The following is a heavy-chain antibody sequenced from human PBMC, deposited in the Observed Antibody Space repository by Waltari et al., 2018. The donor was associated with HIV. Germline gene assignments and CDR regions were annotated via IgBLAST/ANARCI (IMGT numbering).Heavy chain of an antibody. Sequence: EVRLVGSGGGLVKPGGSLRLSCAASGFTFTDIWMSWVRQAPGKGLEWVGLMKSKTQGETTDYAAPVKGRFSLSRDDSKNTLYLQMNSLKTEDTAVYYCTTDLGGYNVDYWGQGTLVTVSS. CDR3: TTDLGGYNVDY. J-gene: IGHJ4*02. CDR2: MKSKTQGETT. CDR1: GFTFTDIW. V-gene: IGHV3-15*01. D-gene: IGHD5-12*01.